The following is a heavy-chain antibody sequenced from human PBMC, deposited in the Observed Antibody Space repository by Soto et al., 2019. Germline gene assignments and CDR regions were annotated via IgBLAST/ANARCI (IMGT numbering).Heavy chain of an antibody. J-gene: IGHJ4*02. Sequence: EVQLVESGGGLVQPGGSLRLSCAASGFTFDDYAIHWVRQIPGKGLEWVSGISWYGDATGYADSVKGRFTISRYNAKNSLYLQMDSLKTEDTAMYYCANLPLYGSGFDCWGQGTLVTVSS. CDR1: GFTFDDYA. D-gene: IGHD3-10*01. V-gene: IGHV3-9*01. CDR2: ISWYGDAT. CDR3: ANLPLYGSGFDC.